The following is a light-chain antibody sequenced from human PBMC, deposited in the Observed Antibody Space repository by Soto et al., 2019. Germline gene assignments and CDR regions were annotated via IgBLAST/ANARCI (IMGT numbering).Light chain of an antibody. V-gene: IGLV2-8*01. CDR1: SSDVGGYNY. J-gene: IGLJ2*01. Sequence: QSALTQPPSASGSPGQSVTISCTGTSSDVGGYNYVSWYQQHPGKAPKPMIYEVSKRPSGVPDRFSGSKSGNTASLTVSGLQAEDEADYYCSSYAGSNNLGVFGGGTQLTVL. CDR2: EVS. CDR3: SSYAGSNNLGV.